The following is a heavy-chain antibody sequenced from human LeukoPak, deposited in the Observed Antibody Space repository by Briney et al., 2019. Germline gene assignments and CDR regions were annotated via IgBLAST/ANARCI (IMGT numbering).Heavy chain of an antibody. CDR2: IKQDASEK. J-gene: IGHJ4*02. CDR3: ARFGMDAAIDY. CDR1: GFTFSGHW. V-gene: IGHV3-7*01. Sequence: PGGSLRLSCAASGFTFSGHWMSWVRQAPGKGLEWVATIKQDASEKTYVDSVEGRFTSSRDNAKSSLFLQMDSLRAEDTAVYYCARFGMDAAIDYWGQGTLVTVSS. D-gene: IGHD2-15*01.